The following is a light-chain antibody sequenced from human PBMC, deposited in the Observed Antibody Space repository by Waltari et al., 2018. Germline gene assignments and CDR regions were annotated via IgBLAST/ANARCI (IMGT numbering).Light chain of an antibody. V-gene: IGLV2-14*01. CDR1: SSDVGGYNY. J-gene: IGLJ3*02. Sequence: QSALTQPASVSGSPGQSITISCTGTSSDVGGYNYVSWYQQHPGEAPTLMIYESNNRPSGVSKRFSGSKSGHTASLTISGLQAEDEADYYCSSYTGGGTWVFGGGTKVTVL. CDR2: ESN. CDR3: SSYTGGGTWV.